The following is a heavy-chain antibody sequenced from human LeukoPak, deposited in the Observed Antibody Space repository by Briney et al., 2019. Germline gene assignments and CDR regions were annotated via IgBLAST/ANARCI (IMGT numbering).Heavy chain of an antibody. CDR3: ARAHSSSSTFDL. D-gene: IGHD6-6*01. J-gene: IGHJ4*02. CDR2: IWYDGSKK. V-gene: IGHV3-33*01. CDR1: GFTFSDYG. Sequence: PGGSLRLSCAASGFTFSDYGIHWVRQAPGQGLEWVALIWYDGSKKYYADSVKGRFTISRDNTNNTLYLQLTSLRADDTAVYYCARAHSSSSTFDLWGQGTLVTVSS.